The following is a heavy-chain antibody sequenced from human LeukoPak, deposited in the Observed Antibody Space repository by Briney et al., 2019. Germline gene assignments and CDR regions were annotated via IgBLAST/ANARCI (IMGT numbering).Heavy chain of an antibody. CDR1: GFTFSSYS. CDR2: ISTGSNTM. J-gene: IGHJ4*02. V-gene: IGHV3-48*01. D-gene: IGHD3-10*01. CDR3: ARGSGSSDY. Sequence: GSLRLSCAASGFTFSSYSMNWVRQAPGKGLEWVSYISTGSNTMYYADSVKGRFTISRDDAKNSLYLQMSSLRGEDTAVYYCARGSGSSDYWGQGTLVTVSS.